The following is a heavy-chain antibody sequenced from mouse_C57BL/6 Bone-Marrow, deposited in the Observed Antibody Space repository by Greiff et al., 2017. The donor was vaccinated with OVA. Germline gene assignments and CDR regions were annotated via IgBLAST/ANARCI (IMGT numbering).Heavy chain of an antibody. V-gene: IGHV1-75*01. J-gene: IGHJ3*01. D-gene: IGHD2-1*01. Sequence: QVQLQQSGPELVKPGASVKISCKASGYTFTDYYINWVKQRPGQGLEWIGWIFPGSGSTYYNEKFKGKATLTVDKSSSTAYMLLSSLTSEDSAVYFCARWGIYYGNYDWFAYWGQGTLVTVSA. CDR3: ARWGIYYGNYDWFAY. CDR2: IFPGSGST. CDR1: GYTFTDYY.